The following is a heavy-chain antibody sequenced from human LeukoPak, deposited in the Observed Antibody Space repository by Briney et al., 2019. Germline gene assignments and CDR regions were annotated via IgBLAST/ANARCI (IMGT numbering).Heavy chain of an antibody. V-gene: IGHV4-30-2*01. Sequence: PSETLSLTCTVSSDSIGSGGYSWNWIRRPPGKGLEWIGYIYHTGNTYYNPSLKSRVTISVDTSKNQFSLKLSSVTAADTAVYYCARSIVGATDFDYWGQGTLVTVSS. J-gene: IGHJ4*02. CDR1: SDSIGSGGYS. CDR3: ARSIVGATDFDY. CDR2: IYHTGNT. D-gene: IGHD1-26*01.